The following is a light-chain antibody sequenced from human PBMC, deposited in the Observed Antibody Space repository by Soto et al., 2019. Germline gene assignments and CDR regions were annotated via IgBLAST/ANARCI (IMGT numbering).Light chain of an antibody. J-gene: IGKJ2*01. CDR3: QQYGASPFN. CDR2: GAS. V-gene: IGKV3-20*01. CDR1: QSVPNNY. Sequence: IGLTQSPGTVSLSPGERATLSCRARQSVPNNYIAWYQHKPRQAPRLLIYGASRRATGIPDRFSGSGSGTEFTLTISTLAPEDSAMYYCQQYGASPFNFGQGSKLEIK.